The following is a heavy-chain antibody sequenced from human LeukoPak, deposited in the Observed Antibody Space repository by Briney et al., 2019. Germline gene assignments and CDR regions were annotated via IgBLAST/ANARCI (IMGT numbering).Heavy chain of an antibody. J-gene: IGHJ3*02. CDR3: ARQPNYYDTRGYLSHAFDI. D-gene: IGHD3-22*01. CDR1: GYRFTSYW. Sequence: GESLKISCKGSGYRFTSYWIGWVRQMPGKGLEWMGIIYPGDSDTRYSPCFQGQVTISADKSISTAYLQWNSLKASDTAMYYCARQPNYYDTRGYLSHAFDIWGQGTMVTVSS. V-gene: IGHV5-51*01. CDR2: IYPGDSDT.